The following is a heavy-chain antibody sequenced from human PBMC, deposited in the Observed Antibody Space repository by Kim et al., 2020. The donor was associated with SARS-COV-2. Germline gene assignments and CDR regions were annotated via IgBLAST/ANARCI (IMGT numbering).Heavy chain of an antibody. V-gene: IGHV3-21*01. J-gene: IGHJ3*02. CDR1: GFTFSSYS. D-gene: IGHD3-10*01. CDR3: ARDLPVGVRGVINAFDI. Sequence: GGSLRLSCAASGFTFSSYSMNWVRQAPGKGLEWVSSISSSSSYIYYADSVKGRFTISRDNAKNSLYLQMNSLRAEDTAVYYCARDLPVGVRGVINAFDIWGQGTMVTVSS. CDR2: ISSSSSYI.